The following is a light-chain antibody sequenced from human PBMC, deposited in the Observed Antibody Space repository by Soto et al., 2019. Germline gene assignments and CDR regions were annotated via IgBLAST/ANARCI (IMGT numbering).Light chain of an antibody. V-gene: IGKV3-15*01. J-gene: IGKJ1*01. CDR1: QSVSSN. CDR3: QQFHYWWT. CDR2: DAS. Sequence: EIVMTQSPATLSVSPGERATLSCRASQSVSSNLAWYQQKPGQAPRLLIYDASTRATGIPARFSGSGSGTEFTLTISSLQSEDFAFYYCQQFHYWWTFGQGTKVDIK.